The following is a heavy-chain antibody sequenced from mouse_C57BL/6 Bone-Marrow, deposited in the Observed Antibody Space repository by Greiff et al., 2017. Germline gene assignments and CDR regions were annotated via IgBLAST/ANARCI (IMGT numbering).Heavy chain of an antibody. CDR1: GFNIKDDY. CDR3: TTDGNYDAMDY. CDR2: IDPENGDT. V-gene: IGHV14-4*01. J-gene: IGHJ4*01. Sequence: EVQLQESGAELVRPGASVKLSCTASGFNIKDDYMHWVKQRPEQGLEWIGWIDPENGDTEYASKFQGKATITADTSSNTAYLQLSSLTSEDTAVYYCTTDGNYDAMDYWGQGTSVTVSS. D-gene: IGHD2-1*01.